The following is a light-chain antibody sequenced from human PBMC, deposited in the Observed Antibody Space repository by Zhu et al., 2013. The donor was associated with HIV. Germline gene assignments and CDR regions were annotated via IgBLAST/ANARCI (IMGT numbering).Light chain of an antibody. Sequence: SYELTQPPSVSVAPGQTARISCGGNNIDSKSVHWYQQKPGQSPVLVIYQDDKRPSGIPERFSGSNSGNTATLTISGTQTLDEADYYCQAWDSGTVVFGGGTKLTVL. CDR3: QAWDSGTVV. J-gene: IGLJ2*01. CDR2: QDD. CDR1: NIDSKS. V-gene: IGLV3-1*01.